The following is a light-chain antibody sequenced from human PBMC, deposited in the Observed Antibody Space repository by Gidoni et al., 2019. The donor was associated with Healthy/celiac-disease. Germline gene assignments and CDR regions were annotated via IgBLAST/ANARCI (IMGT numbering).Light chain of an antibody. CDR3: QAWDSSTLGTV. Sequence: SYELTQPPSVSVSPGQTASITCSGDKLGDNYACWYQQKPGQSPVLVIYQDSKRPSGIPERFSGSNSGNTATLTISGTQAMDEADYYCQAWDSSTLGTVFGGGTKLTVL. J-gene: IGLJ2*01. CDR2: QDS. V-gene: IGLV3-1*01. CDR1: KLGDNY.